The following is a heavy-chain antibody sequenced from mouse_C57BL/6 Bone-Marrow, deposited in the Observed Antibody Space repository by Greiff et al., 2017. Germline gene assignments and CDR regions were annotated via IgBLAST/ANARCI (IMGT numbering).Heavy chain of an antibody. J-gene: IGHJ4*01. V-gene: IGHV14-1*01. CDR2: IDPEDGDT. CDR3: TTRYSNYLYAMDY. D-gene: IGHD2-5*01. Sequence: VQLKESGAELVRPGASVKLSCTASGFNIKDYYMHWVKQRPEQGLEWIGRIDPEDGDTEYAPKFQGKATMTADTSSNTAYLQLSSLTSEDTAVYYCTTRYSNYLYAMDYWGQGTSVTVSS. CDR1: GFNIKDYY.